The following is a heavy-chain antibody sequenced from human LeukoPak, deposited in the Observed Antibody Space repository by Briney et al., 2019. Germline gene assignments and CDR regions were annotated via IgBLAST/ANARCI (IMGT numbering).Heavy chain of an antibody. CDR2: ISHDGSKK. J-gene: IGHJ3*02. CDR3: AKEGALGFCSSTTCSFGAFDI. Sequence: GRSLRLSCAASGFTFSSYGMHWVRQAPGKGLEWRAMISHDGSKKYHADSVMGRFTITRDDSTDTLYLQMNSLGAEDTAVYYCAKEGALGFCSSTTCSFGAFDIWGQGTKVTVSS. V-gene: IGHV3-30*18. D-gene: IGHD2-2*01. CDR1: GFTFSSYG.